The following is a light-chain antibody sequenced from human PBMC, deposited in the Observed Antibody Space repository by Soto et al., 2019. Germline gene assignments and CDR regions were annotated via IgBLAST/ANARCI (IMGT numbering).Light chain of an antibody. Sequence: DIVLTQSPGALSLSPGQRATLCCRASQSVSSSAVAWYRQRPGQAPRLLIYAVSSRAIDTPDRFSGSGSGTDFTLTISRLEPEDFAVYYCQHFGDSVWTFGQGTKVDIK. CDR1: QSVSSSA. J-gene: IGKJ1*01. CDR3: QHFGDSVWT. V-gene: IGKV3-20*01. CDR2: AVS.